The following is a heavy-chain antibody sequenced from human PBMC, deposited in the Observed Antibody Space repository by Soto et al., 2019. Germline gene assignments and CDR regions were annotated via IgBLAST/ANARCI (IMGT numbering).Heavy chain of an antibody. CDR1: GGSLSGATYS. CDR3: ARSREFDY. CDR2: IFPSGTT. J-gene: IGHJ4*02. V-gene: IGHV4-30-2*01. Sequence: SVTLSLTCVVSGGSLSGATYSWNWIRQPPGKGLEWIGYIFPSGTTYYNPSLKSRVTISIDVSKNQFSLSLRSLTAADTAVYYCARSREFDYWSQGTLVTVSS.